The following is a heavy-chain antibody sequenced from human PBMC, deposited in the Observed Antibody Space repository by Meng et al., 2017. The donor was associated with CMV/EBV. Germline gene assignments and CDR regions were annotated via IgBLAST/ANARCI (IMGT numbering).Heavy chain of an antibody. J-gene: IGHJ4*02. V-gene: IGHV3-30*04. Sequence: GGSLRLSCAASGFTFSTYAMHWVRQAPGKGLEWVAVISYDGSNEYYADSVKGRFTISRDNSKNTLYLQMNSLRAEDTAVYYCARTRDVLRFLEWFLPIDYWGQGTLVTVSS. D-gene: IGHD3-3*01. CDR1: GFTFSTYA. CDR2: ISYDGSNE. CDR3: ARTRDVLRFLEWFLPIDY.